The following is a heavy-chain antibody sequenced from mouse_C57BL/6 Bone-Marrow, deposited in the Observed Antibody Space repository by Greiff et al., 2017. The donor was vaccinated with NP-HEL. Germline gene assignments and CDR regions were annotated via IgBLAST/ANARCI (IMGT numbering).Heavy chain of an antibody. CDR3: ARYGTTVVATSRYFDV. D-gene: IGHD1-1*01. J-gene: IGHJ1*03. V-gene: IGHV7-3*01. CDR1: GFTFTDYY. Sequence: EVQGVESGGGLVQPGGSLSLSCAASGFTFTDYYMSWVRQPPGKALEWLGFIRNKANGYTTEYSASVKGRFTISRDNSQSILYLQMNALRAEDSATYYCARYGTTVVATSRYFDVWGTGTTVTVSS. CDR2: IRNKANGYTT.